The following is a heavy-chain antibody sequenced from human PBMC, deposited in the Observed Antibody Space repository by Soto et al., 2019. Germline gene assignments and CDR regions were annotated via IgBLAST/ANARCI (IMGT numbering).Heavy chain of an antibody. V-gene: IGHV3-23*01. J-gene: IGHJ5*02. CDR1: GFTFSSSA. CDR3: ANCSVGTVRSSGWCNWCDP. Sequence: EVRLLESGGGLAQPGGSLRLSCAASGFTFSSSAMNWVRQAPGKGLEWVSSIRVGGGDTFYADSVRGRFTVSRDVSRNTLYLQMNSLRAEDTAIYYCANCSVGTVRSSGWCNWCDPWGQGTLVTVSS. CDR2: IRVGGGDT. D-gene: IGHD6-19*01.